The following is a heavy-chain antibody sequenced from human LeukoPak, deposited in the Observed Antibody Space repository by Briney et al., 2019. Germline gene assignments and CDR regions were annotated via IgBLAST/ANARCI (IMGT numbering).Heavy chain of an antibody. D-gene: IGHD3-3*01. J-gene: IGHJ6*02. CDR1: GGSIGSFY. CDR2: IYYTGST. Sequence: PSETLSLTCTVSGGSIGSFYWSWIRQPPGKGLEWIGYIYYTGSTNYNPSLKSRVTISVDTSKNQFSLKLSSVTAADTAVYYCARLATWLLYRYYYYGMDVWGQGTTVTVSS. V-gene: IGHV4-59*01. CDR3: ARLATWLLYRYYYYGMDV.